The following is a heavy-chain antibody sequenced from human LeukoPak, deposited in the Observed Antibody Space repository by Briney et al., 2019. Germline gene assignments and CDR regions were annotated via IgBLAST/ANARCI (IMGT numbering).Heavy chain of an antibody. CDR2: IIPVFGTS. CDR1: GGTFSSYA. Sequence: SVKVSCKASGGTFSSYAFSWVRQAPGQGLEWMGSIIPVFGTSNYAQKFQGRVTMTRDTSTATVYMELSSLRSDDTAVYYCARERGYCGTSSCYTSDAFDIWGQGTMVTVSS. J-gene: IGHJ3*02. V-gene: IGHV1-69*05. CDR3: ARERGYCGTSSCYTSDAFDI. D-gene: IGHD2-2*01.